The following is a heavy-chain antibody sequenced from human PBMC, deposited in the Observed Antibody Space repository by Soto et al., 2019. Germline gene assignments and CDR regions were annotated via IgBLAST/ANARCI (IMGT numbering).Heavy chain of an antibody. V-gene: IGHV1-3*04. CDR3: ARPLRYVEGLPGGMDS. CDR2: INTGNGNR. D-gene: IGHD3-3*01. J-gene: IGHJ4*02. Sequence: QVQLVQSGAEVQKPGASAKVSCKASGYSFNNNAIHWVRQAPGQSLEWVGWINTGNGNRRYSENFKDRVTLSRDTSANTAYMELTNLRSEDTAVYYCARPLRYVEGLPGGMDSWGQGTLVTVSS. CDR1: GYSFNNNA.